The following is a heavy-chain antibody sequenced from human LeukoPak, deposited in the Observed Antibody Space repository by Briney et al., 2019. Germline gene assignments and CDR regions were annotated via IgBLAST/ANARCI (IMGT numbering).Heavy chain of an antibody. D-gene: IGHD2-2*01. CDR2: ISGSGGTT. Sequence: GGSLRLSCAASGFTFSSYAMSWVRQAPGKGLEWVSAISGSGGTTYYADSVKGRFTISRDNSKNTLYLQMNSLRAEDTAVYYCAKDRRGDCSSTSCPPGYWGQGTLVTVSS. J-gene: IGHJ4*02. V-gene: IGHV3-23*01. CDR1: GFTFSSYA. CDR3: AKDRRGDCSSTSCPPGY.